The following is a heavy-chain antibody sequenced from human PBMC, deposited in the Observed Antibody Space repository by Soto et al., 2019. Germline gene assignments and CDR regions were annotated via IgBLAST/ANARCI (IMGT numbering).Heavy chain of an antibody. J-gene: IGHJ4*02. V-gene: IGHV1-46*01. CDR3: ARISQSDFWSGYYYFFDY. CDR2: INPSGGST. D-gene: IGHD3-3*01. Sequence: ASVKVSCEESRYTITSYYMHWVRQAPGQGLEWMGIINPSGGSTSYAQKFQGRVTMTTDTSTSTAYMELRSLESDDTAVYYCARISQSDFWSGYYYFFDYWGQGTLLTVSS. CDR1: RYTITSYY.